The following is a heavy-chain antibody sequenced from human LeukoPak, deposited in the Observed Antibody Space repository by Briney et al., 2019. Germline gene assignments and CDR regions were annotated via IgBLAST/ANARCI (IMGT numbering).Heavy chain of an antibody. CDR3: ALGARGAFDI. CDR1: GGSISSYY. CDR2: IYYSGST. Sequence: PSETLSRTCTVSGGSISSYYWSWIRQPPGKGLEWIGYIYYSGSTNYNPSLKSRVTISVDTSKNQFSLKLSSVTAADTAVYYCALGARGAFDIWGQGTMVTVSS. J-gene: IGHJ3*02. V-gene: IGHV4-59*01. D-gene: IGHD3-16*01.